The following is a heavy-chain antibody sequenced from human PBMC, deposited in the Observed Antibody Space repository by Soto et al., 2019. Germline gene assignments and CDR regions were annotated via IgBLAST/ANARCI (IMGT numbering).Heavy chain of an antibody. Sequence: QVQLVQSGAEVKKPGASVKVSCKASGYTFTSYGISWVRQAPGQGLEWMGWISAYNGNTNYAQKLKGRVTMTTDTSTSTAYMELRSLRSDDTAVYYCARRIITIFGVVTKIFDYWGQGTLVTVSS. CDR3: ARRIITIFGVVTKIFDY. CDR2: ISAYNGNT. CDR1: GYTFTSYG. J-gene: IGHJ4*02. V-gene: IGHV1-18*01. D-gene: IGHD3-3*01.